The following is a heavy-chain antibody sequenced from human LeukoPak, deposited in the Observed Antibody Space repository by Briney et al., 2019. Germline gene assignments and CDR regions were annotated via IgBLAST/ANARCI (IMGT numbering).Heavy chain of an antibody. CDR1: GGTFSSYA. CDR2: TIPIFGTA. V-gene: IGHV1-69*13. CDR3: ARGPYSSSSYYYYYYMDV. J-gene: IGHJ6*03. Sequence: SVRVSCKASGGTFSSYAISWVRQAPGQGLEWMGGTIPIFGTANYAQKFQGRVTITADESTSTAYMELSSLRSEDTAVYYCARGPYSSSSYYYYYYMDVWGKGTTVTVSS. D-gene: IGHD6-6*01.